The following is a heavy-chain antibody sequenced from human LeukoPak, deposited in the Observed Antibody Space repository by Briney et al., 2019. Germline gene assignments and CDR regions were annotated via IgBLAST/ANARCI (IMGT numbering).Heavy chain of an antibody. CDR2: FDPEDGET. Sequence: ASVKVSCKVSGYTLTELSMHWVRQAPGKGLEWMGGFDPEDGETIYAQKFQGRVTMTEDTSTDTAYMELSSLRSDDTAVYYCARDRYEQWLREPAVAYYFDYWGQGTLVTVSS. D-gene: IGHD6-19*01. CDR1: GYTLTELS. V-gene: IGHV1-24*01. J-gene: IGHJ4*02. CDR3: ARDRYEQWLREPAVAYYFDY.